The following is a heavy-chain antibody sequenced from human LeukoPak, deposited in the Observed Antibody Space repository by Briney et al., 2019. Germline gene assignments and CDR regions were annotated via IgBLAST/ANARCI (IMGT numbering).Heavy chain of an antibody. CDR3: ARGRVSSSTWYSTYHYYFYMDV. CDR2: VDHTGST. CDR1: DDSITMYY. J-gene: IGHJ6*03. V-gene: IGHV4-59*01. D-gene: IGHD1-1*01. Sequence: SETLSLTCAVSDDSITMYYWTWIRQPPGKGLEWIGYVDHTGSTNFNPSLNGRVSISRDTSKNLFSLRLRSVTAADTGVYFCARGRVSSSTWYSTYHYYFYMDVWGKGTTVTVAS.